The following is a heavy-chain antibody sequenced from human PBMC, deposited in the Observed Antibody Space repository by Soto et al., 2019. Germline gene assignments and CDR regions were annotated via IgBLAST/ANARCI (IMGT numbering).Heavy chain of an antibody. D-gene: IGHD2-15*01. Sequence: QLQLQESGPGLVKPSETLSLTCTVSGGSISSYTYYWDWIRQPPGKGLEWIGSAYYTGSTYYNPSLKSRVTISVDTSKDQFSLKLSAVTAADTALYYCARRSPYCSGATCRFNWFDPWGPGILVTVAS. CDR1: GGSISSYTYY. CDR3: ARRSPYCSGATCRFNWFDP. CDR2: AYYTGST. V-gene: IGHV4-39*01. J-gene: IGHJ5*02.